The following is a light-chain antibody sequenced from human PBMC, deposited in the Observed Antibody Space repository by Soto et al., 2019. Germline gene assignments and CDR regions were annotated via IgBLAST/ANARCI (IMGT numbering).Light chain of an antibody. J-gene: IGKJ1*01. V-gene: IGKV3-20*01. CDR2: GAS. CDR3: HQYGSAPPWT. CDR1: QSISSSY. Sequence: IVLTQSPGTLSLSPGERATLSCRASQSISSSYLAWYQQKPGQAPRLLIYGASKRATGIPDRFSGSGSGTDFTLTSSRLESENNAVYYCHQYGSAPPWTFGQVTKVEIK.